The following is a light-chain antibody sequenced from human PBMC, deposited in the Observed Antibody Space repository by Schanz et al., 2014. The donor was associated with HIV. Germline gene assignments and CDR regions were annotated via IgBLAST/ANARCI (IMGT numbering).Light chain of an antibody. J-gene: IGKJ4*01. CDR1: QSVLYTANNVNY. Sequence: DIVMTQSPDSLAVSLGERATINCKSSQSVLYTANNVNYLAWYQQKPGQPPKLLVYWASTRESGVPDRFSGSGSGTDFTLTISSLQAEDFATYYCQKYNNAPLTFGGGTKVET. V-gene: IGKV4-1*01. CDR3: QKYNNAPLT. CDR2: WAS.